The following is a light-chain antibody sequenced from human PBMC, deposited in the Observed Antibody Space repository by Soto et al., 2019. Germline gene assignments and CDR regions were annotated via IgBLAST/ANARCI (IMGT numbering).Light chain of an antibody. V-gene: IGLV1-47*02. J-gene: IGLJ2*01. CDR2: SNN. CDR1: TSKIGTNY. Sequence: QSVLTQPPSASGTPGQRVTISCSGSTSKIGTNYVYWYQQLPGTAPKLLMYSNNQRLSGVPDRFSGYRSGTSASLAISGLQSGDEAVYYGTAWDDSLSGLVFGGGTKLTVL. CDR3: TAWDDSLSGLV.